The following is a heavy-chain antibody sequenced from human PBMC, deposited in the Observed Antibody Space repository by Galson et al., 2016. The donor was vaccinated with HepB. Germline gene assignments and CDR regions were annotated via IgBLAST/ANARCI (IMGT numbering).Heavy chain of an antibody. V-gene: IGHV3-66*01. D-gene: IGHD2-2*01. CDR3: ARDIVVVPGQDAFDI. CDR2: IYSGGST. J-gene: IGHJ3*02. CDR1: GFTVSNNY. Sequence: SLRLSCAASGFTVSNNYMRWVRQAPGKGLEWVSLIYSGGSTYYADSVKGRFTISRDNSKSTLYLQMNSLRAEDTAVYYCARDIVVVPGQDAFDIWGQGTMVTVSS.